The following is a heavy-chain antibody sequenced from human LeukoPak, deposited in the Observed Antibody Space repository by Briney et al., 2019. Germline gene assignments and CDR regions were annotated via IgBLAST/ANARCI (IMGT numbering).Heavy chain of an antibody. D-gene: IGHD3-10*01. CDR3: ARRGMIRGVINPPFDY. Sequence: PGGSLRLSCAASGFTFSSYGMHWVRQAPGKGLEWVSYISTSGGSIYYADSVRGRFTISRDNAKNSLYLQMNSLRTEDTAVYYCARRGMIRGVINPPFDYWGQGALVTVSS. J-gene: IGHJ4*02. CDR2: ISTSGGSI. V-gene: IGHV3-48*04. CDR1: GFTFSSYG.